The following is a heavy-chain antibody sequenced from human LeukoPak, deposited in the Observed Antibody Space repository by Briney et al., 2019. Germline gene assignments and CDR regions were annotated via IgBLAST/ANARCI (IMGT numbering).Heavy chain of an antibody. D-gene: IGHD1-26*01. V-gene: IGHV3-74*01. J-gene: IGHJ4*02. Sequence: GGSLRLSCAASGFTFSSCWMHWVRQAPGKGLVWVSRINSDGSSTSYADSVKGRFTISRDNAKNTLYLQMNSLRAEDTAVYYCARDFLSGSCDYWGQGTLVTVSS. CDR2: INSDGSST. CDR3: ARDFLSGSCDY. CDR1: GFTFSSCW.